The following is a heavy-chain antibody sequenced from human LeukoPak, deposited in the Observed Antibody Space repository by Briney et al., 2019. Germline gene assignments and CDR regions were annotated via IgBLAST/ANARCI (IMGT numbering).Heavy chain of an antibody. D-gene: IGHD6-6*01. Sequence: GGSLRLACAASAFTFSSYAMSWVRQAPGKGLEWVAVISYDGSNKYYADSVKGRFTISRDNSKNTLYLQMNSLRAEDTAVYYCASLSDPANEYSSSSVIWGQGTMVTVSS. CDR1: AFTFSSYA. CDR3: ASLSDPANEYSSSSVI. V-gene: IGHV3-30*04. CDR2: ISYDGSNK. J-gene: IGHJ3*02.